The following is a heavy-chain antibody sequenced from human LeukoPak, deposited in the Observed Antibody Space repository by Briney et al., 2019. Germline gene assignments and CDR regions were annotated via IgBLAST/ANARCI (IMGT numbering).Heavy chain of an antibody. CDR3: ARNSGGYCSGGSCAYYYYYYIDV. V-gene: IGHV3-74*01. CDR2: INSDGSST. D-gene: IGHD2-15*01. CDR1: GFTFSSYR. Sequence: GGSLRLSCAASGFTFSSYRMHWVRQAPGKGLVWVSRINSDGSSTSYADSVKGRFTISRDNAKNTLYLQMNSLRAEDTAVYYCARNSGGYCSGGSCAYYYYYYIDVWGKGTTVTVSS. J-gene: IGHJ6*03.